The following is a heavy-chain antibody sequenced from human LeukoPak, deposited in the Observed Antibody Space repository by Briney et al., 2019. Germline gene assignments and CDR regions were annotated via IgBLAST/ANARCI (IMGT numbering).Heavy chain of an antibody. J-gene: IGHJ4*02. CDR3: ARAGLTNVHNPLGY. CDR2: IKEREKT. D-gene: IGHD1-1*01. Sequence: SETLSVTCAVYGGTLSGYYWSWIRQPPGKGLEWIGEIKEREKTKYKPSIKSRVNISIEKSKNHFSLKLSSVTAAATAVYYCARAGLTNVHNPLGYWGQGTLVTVSP. V-gene: IGHV4-34*01. CDR1: GGTLSGYY.